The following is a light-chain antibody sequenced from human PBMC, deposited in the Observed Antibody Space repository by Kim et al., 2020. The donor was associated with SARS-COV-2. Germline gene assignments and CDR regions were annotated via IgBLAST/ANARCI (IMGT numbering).Light chain of an antibody. CDR3: LQRSSWPPIT. CDR1: QSVSSY. J-gene: IGKJ5*01. V-gene: IGKV3-11*01. CDR2: DAS. Sequence: EIVLTQPPATLSLSPGERATLSCRASQSVSSYLAWYQQKPGQAPRLLIYDASNRATGIPARFSGSGSGTDFTLTISSLEPEDFAVYYCLQRSSWPPITFGQGTRLEIK.